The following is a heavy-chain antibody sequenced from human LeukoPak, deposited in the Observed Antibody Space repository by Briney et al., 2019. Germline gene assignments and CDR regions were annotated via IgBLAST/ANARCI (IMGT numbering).Heavy chain of an antibody. Sequence: SVKVSCKASGGTFSSYAISWVRQAPGQGLEWMGRIIPILGIANYAQKFQGRVTITADKSTSTAYMELSSLRSGDTAVYYCASSVTTVVTPFLGAFDIWGQGTMVTVSS. CDR2: IIPILGIA. CDR3: ASSVTTVVTPFLGAFDI. D-gene: IGHD4-23*01. V-gene: IGHV1-69*04. J-gene: IGHJ3*02. CDR1: GGTFSSYA.